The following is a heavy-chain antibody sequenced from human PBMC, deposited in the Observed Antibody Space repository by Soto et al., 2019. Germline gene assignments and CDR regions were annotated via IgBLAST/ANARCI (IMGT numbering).Heavy chain of an antibody. Sequence: ASVKVSCKASGGTFSSYAISWVRQAPGQGLEWMGGIIPIFGTANYAQKFQGRVTITADESTSTAYMELSSLRSEDTAVYYCARGGITMVRGAADNYYYYYGMDVWG. CDR3: ARGGITMVRGAADNYYYYYGMDV. CDR1: GGTFSSYA. J-gene: IGHJ6*02. CDR2: IIPIFGTA. D-gene: IGHD3-10*01. V-gene: IGHV1-69*13.